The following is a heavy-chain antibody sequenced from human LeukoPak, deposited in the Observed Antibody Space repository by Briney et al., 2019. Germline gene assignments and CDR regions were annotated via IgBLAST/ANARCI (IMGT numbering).Heavy chain of an antibody. CDR3: ARTSYGSGSYYSNWFDP. J-gene: IGHJ5*02. V-gene: IGHV3-30*19. D-gene: IGHD3-10*01. Sequence: GRSLRLSCAASGFTFSSYGMHWVRQAPGKGLEWVAVISYDGSNKYYADSVKGRFTISRDNSKNTLYLQMNSLRAEDTAVYYCARTSYGSGSYYSNWFDPWGQGTLVTVSS. CDR2: ISYDGSNK. CDR1: GFTFSSYG.